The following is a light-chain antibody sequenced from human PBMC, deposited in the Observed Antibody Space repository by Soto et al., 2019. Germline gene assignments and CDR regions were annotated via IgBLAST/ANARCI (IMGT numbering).Light chain of an antibody. Sequence: EIVLTQSPGTLSLSPGERATLSCRASQSVSSSYLAWYQQKPGQAPRLLIYGASSRATGIPDRFSGSGSGTDFTLTISRLEPEDFAVYYCQQYNNWPPWTLGQGTKVDIK. CDR1: QSVSSSY. CDR2: GAS. CDR3: QQYNNWPPWT. J-gene: IGKJ1*01. V-gene: IGKV3-20*01.